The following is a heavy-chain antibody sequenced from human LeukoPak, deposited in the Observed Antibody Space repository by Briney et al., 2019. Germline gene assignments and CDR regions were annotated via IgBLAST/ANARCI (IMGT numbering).Heavy chain of an antibody. J-gene: IGHJ4*02. CDR1: GGTFSSYA. V-gene: IGHV1-69*05. D-gene: IGHD6-19*01. CDR3: ARAGYSSGWYGGTAGQ. Sequence: SVKVSCKASGGTFSSYAISRVRQAPGQGLEWMGGIIPIFGTANYAQKFQGRVTITTDESTSTAYMELSSLRSEDTAVYYCARAGYSSGWYGGTAGQWGQGTLVTVSS. CDR2: IIPIFGTA.